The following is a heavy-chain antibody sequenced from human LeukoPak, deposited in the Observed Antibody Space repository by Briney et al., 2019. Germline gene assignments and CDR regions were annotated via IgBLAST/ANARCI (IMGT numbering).Heavy chain of an antibody. CDR1: GFMFSNYW. CDR2: IYQDGSKK. CDR3: ACTNTFDV. D-gene: IGHD2/OR15-2a*01. Sequence: VGSLRLSCAASGFMFSNYWMNWVRQAPGKGLEWVANIYQDGSKKNYVDSVKGRFTISRDNAIDSLYLQMNNLRAEDTAVYYCACTNTFDVWGKGATVTVFS. J-gene: IGHJ6*04. V-gene: IGHV3-7*03.